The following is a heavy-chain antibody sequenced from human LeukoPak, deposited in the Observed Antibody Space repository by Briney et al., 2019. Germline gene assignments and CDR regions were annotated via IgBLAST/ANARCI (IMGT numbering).Heavy chain of an antibody. Sequence: ASVKVSFKVSGYTLTELAMHWVRQAPRKGLEWMGGFDPEYGEIIYAQNLQGRVTMTEDTSTDTAYMELSSLRSDDTAVYYCVIIAAAGTFDYWGHGTLVTVSS. CDR2: FDPEYGEI. D-gene: IGHD6-13*01. V-gene: IGHV1-24*01. J-gene: IGHJ4*01. CDR1: GYTLTELA. CDR3: VIIAAAGTFDY.